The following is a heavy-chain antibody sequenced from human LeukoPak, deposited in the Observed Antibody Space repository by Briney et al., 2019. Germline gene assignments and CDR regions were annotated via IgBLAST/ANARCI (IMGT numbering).Heavy chain of an antibody. J-gene: IGHJ4*02. CDR3: AREYNWNFGDYFDY. V-gene: IGHV1-69*13. CDR2: IIPIFGTA. D-gene: IGHD1-7*01. CDR1: GGTFSSYA. Sequence: SVKVSCKASGGTFSSYAISWVRQAPGQGLEWMGGIIPIFGTANYAQKSQGRVTITADESTSTAYMELSSLRSEDTAVYYCAREYNWNFGDYFDYWGQGTLVTVSS.